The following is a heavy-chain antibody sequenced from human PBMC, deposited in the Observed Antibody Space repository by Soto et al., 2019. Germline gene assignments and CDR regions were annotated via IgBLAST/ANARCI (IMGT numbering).Heavy chain of an antibody. J-gene: IGHJ4*02. CDR2: ISSSGSTI. D-gene: IGHD5-12*01. CDR3: ARGRGGMATHIDY. Sequence: PGGSLILSCAASGFNFHWYWMNWVRQAPGKGLEWVSYISSSGSTIYYADSVKGRFTISRDNAKNSLYLQMNSLRAEDTAVYYCARGRGGMATHIDYWGQGTLVTVSS. V-gene: IGHV3-48*03. CDR1: GFNFHWYW.